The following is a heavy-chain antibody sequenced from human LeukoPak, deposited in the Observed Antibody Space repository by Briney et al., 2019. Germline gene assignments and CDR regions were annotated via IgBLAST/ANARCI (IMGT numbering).Heavy chain of an antibody. J-gene: IGHJ3*02. CDR1: GYTLTELS. CDR2: FDPEDGET. D-gene: IGHD4/OR15-4a*01. CDR3: ATAGSGQEPRRYGGLGI. V-gene: IGHV1-24*01. Sequence: ASVKVSCKVSGYTLTELSMHWVRQAPGKGLEWMGGFDPEDGETIYAQKFQGRATMTEDTSTDTAYMELSSLRSEDTAVYYCATAGSGQEPRRYGGLGIWGQGTMVTDSS.